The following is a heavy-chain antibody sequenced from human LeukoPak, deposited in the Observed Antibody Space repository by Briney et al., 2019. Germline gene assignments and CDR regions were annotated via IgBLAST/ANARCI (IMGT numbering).Heavy chain of an antibody. Sequence: SETLSLTCTVSGYSISSGYYWGWIRQPPGKGLEWIGNIYHSGSTYYNPSLKSRVTISVDTSKNQFSVKLSSVTAADTAVYYCAREQLWYDYWGQGTLVTVSS. CDR1: GYSISSGYY. CDR3: AREQLWYDY. J-gene: IGHJ4*02. V-gene: IGHV4-38-2*02. CDR2: IYHSGST. D-gene: IGHD5-18*01.